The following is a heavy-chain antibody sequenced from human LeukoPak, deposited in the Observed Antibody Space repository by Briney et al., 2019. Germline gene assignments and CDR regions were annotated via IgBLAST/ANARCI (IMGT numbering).Heavy chain of an antibody. CDR2: IWYDGSNK. J-gene: IGHJ4*02. CDR3: ATARGPDPGYSSGWGDFDY. CDR1: GFTFSSYG. V-gene: IGHV3-33*01. Sequence: GRSLRLSCAASGFTFSSYGMHWVRQAPGKGLEWVAVIWYDGSNKYYADSVKGRFTISRDNSKNTLYLQMNSLRAEDTAVYYCATARGPDPGYSSGWGDFDYWGQGTLVTVFS. D-gene: IGHD6-19*01.